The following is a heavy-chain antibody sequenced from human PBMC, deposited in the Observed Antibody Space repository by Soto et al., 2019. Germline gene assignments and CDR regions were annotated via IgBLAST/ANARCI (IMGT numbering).Heavy chain of an antibody. V-gene: IGHV3-7*01. J-gene: IGHJ4*02. Sequence: GGSLRLSCAASRFTFSNYWMSWVRQAPGKGLEWVANIKQDGSEKYYVDSVKGRFTISRDNAKNSLYLQMNSLRAEDTAVYYCARIAAAGTNFDYWGQGTLVTVSS. CDR3: ARIAAAGTNFDY. D-gene: IGHD6-13*01. CDR1: RFTFSNYW. CDR2: IKQDGSEK.